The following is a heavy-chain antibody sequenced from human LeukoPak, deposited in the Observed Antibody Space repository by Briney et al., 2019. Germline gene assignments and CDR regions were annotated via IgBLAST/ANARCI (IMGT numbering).Heavy chain of an antibody. V-gene: IGHV3-48*01. CDR2: ISSSSSTI. CDR3: ARDSEYYDFWSGSYYYYYYMDV. Sequence: GGSLRLSCAASGFTFSSYSMNWVRQAPGKGLEWVSYISSSSSTIYYADSVKGRFTISRDNAKNSLDLQMNSLRADDTAVYYCARDSEYYDFWSGSYYYYYYMDVWGKGTTVTVSS. J-gene: IGHJ6*03. CDR1: GFTFSSYS. D-gene: IGHD3-3*01.